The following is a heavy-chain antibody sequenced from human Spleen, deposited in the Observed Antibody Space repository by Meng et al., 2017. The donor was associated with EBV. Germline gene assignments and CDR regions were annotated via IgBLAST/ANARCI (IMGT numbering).Heavy chain of an antibody. J-gene: IGHJ4*02. CDR2: INTNTGKP. CDR1: GSTFTSYA. V-gene: IGHV7-4-1*02. D-gene: IGHD3-9*01. Sequence: QGQRVQPGSELKKAGASVKVPCKASGSTFTSYAMNWGRQAPGQGLEWMGWINTNTGKPTYGQGFTGRFVFSLDTSVSTTYLQINSLQAEDTAVYYCARVLSSWYDISYWGQGTLVTVSS. CDR3: ARVLSSWYDISY.